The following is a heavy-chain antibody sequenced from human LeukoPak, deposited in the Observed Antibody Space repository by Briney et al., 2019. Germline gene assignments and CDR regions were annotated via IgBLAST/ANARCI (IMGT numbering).Heavy chain of an antibody. CDR1: GFTFSRYW. CDR2: INSDGGST. CDR3: TRDTFGEHDC. J-gene: IGHJ4*02. Sequence: SGGSLRLSCAASGFTFSRYWMHWVRQAPGKGLVWVSRINSDGGSTSYPDSVKGRFTISRDNAKNTLYLQMNTLRPEDTAVYYCTRDTFGEHDCWGQGTLVTVSS. V-gene: IGHV3-74*01. D-gene: IGHD3-10*01.